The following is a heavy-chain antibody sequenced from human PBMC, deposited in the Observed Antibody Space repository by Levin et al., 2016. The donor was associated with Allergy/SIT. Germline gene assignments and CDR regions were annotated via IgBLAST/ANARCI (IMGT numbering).Heavy chain of an antibody. V-gene: IGHV3-21*01. CDR2: ISSSSSYI. CDR1: GLNFDISN. D-gene: IGHD3-10*01. J-gene: IGHJ4*02. CDR3: ARASYGLYDF. Sequence: GESLKISCAASGLNFDISNMNWVRQAPGQGLEWVSSISSSSSYINYADSVKGRFTVSRDNAKKSLYLEMNDVKAEDTALYYCARASYGLYDFWGQGTLVVVSS.